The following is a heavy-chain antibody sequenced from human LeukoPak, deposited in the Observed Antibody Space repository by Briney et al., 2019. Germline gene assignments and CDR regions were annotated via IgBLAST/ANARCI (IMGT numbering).Heavy chain of an antibody. D-gene: IGHD2-8*01. CDR3: VRGRNGFDN. J-gene: IGHJ4*02. V-gene: IGHV3-72*01. CDR1: GFIFSDHF. Sequence: GGSLRLSCEISGFIFSDHFMDWVRQAPGKGLGWVARSTNRANSYRTAYAASVQGRFTISRDDSKNSLYLQLNSLQTEDTALYYCVRGRNGFDNWGRGTLVTVSS. CDR2: STNRANSYRT.